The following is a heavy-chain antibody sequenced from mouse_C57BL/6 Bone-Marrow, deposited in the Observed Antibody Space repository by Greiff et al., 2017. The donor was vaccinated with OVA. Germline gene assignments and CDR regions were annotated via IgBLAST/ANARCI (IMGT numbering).Heavy chain of an antibody. V-gene: IGHV1-76*01. J-gene: IGHJ4*01. Sequence: VQLQQSGAELVRPGASVKLSCKASGYTFTDYYINWVKQRPGQGLEWIAMIYPGSGNTYYNEKFKGKATLTAEKSSSTAYMQLNSLTSEDSALYFCARADYYGSSYDAMDYWGQGTSVTVSS. CDR3: ARADYYGSSYDAMDY. CDR1: GYTFTDYY. D-gene: IGHD1-1*01. CDR2: IYPGSGNT.